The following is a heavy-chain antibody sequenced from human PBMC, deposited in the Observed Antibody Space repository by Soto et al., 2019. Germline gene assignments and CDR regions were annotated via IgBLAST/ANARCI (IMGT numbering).Heavy chain of an antibody. CDR3: ASAMTSMGANTKGDY. CDR1: GFTFSTYW. D-gene: IGHD1-26*01. Sequence: EVQLVASGGGLVQPGGSLRLSCAASGFTFSTYWMHWVRQAPGKGPVWVSRISSDGSVTDYAGSVKGRFTISRENAKNTLCLPMISLRVEGTGVYYCASAMTSMGANTKGDYWGQGTLGNGAS. V-gene: IGHV3-74*01. CDR2: ISSDGSVT. J-gene: IGHJ4*01.